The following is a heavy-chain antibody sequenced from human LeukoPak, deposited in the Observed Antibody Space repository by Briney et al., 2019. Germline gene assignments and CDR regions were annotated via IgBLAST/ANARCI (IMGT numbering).Heavy chain of an antibody. CDR2: ISSSSSYI. V-gene: IGHV3-21*01. D-gene: IGHD2-2*01. Sequence: GGSLRLSCAASGFTFSSYSMNWVRQAPGKGLEWVSSISSSSSYIYYADSVKGRFTISRDNAKNSLYLQMNSLRAEDTAVYYCARDRIVVVPAAILGWFDSWGQGTLVTVSS. J-gene: IGHJ5*01. CDR1: GFTFSSYS. CDR3: ARDRIVVVPAAILGWFDS.